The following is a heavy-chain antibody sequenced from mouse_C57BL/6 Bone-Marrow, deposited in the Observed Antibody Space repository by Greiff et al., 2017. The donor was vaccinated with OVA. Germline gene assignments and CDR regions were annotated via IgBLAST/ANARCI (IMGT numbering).Heavy chain of an antibody. CDR1: GFNIKDYY. V-gene: IGHV14-2*01. CDR3: ARPYYGNFSWFAY. J-gene: IGHJ3*01. CDR2: IDPEDGET. Sequence: VQLQHSGAELVKPGASVKLSCTASGFNIKDYYMHWVKQRTEQGLEWIGRIDPEDGETKYAPKFQGKATITADTSSNTAYLQLSSLTSEDTAVYYCARPYYGNFSWFAYWGQGTLVTVSA. D-gene: IGHD2-1*01.